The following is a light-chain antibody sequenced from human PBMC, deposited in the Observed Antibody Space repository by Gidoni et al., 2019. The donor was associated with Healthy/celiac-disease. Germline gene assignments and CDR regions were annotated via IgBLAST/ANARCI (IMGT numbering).Light chain of an antibody. CDR1: KGISSA. V-gene: IGKV1-13*02. J-gene: IGKJ4*01. CDR3: QQFNSYLLT. CDR2: DAS. Sequence: IQLTQSPSSLSASVGDRVTITCRASKGISSALAWYQQTPGKAPKLLIYDASSLESGVPSRFSGSGSGTDFTLTISSLQPEDFATYYCQQFNSYLLTFGGGTKVEIK.